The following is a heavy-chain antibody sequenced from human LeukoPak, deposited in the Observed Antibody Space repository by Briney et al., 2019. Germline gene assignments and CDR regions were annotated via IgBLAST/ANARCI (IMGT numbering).Heavy chain of an antibody. CDR1: GGSFSGYY. J-gene: IGHJ4*02. V-gene: IGHV4-34*01. CDR2: INHSGST. Sequence: PSETLSLTCAVYGGSFSGYYWSWIRQPPGKGLEWIGEINHSGSTNYNPSLKSRVTISVDTSKNQFSLKLSSVTAAGTAVYYCASGEAAAGTQGYWGQGTLVTVSS. CDR3: ASGEAAAGTQGY. D-gene: IGHD6-13*01.